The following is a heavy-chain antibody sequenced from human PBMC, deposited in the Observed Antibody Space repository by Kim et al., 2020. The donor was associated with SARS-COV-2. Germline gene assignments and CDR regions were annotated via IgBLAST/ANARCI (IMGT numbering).Heavy chain of an antibody. CDR1: GFTFSSYE. CDR2: ISSSGSTI. Sequence: GGSLRLSCAASGFTFSSYEMNWVRQAPGKGLEWVSYISSSGSTIYYADSVKGRFTISRDNAKNSLYLQMNSLRAEDTAVYYCARGGVVVVPAAIAAADYWGQGTLVTVSS. CDR3: ARGGVVVVPAAIAAADY. V-gene: IGHV3-48*03. J-gene: IGHJ4*02. D-gene: IGHD2-2*01.